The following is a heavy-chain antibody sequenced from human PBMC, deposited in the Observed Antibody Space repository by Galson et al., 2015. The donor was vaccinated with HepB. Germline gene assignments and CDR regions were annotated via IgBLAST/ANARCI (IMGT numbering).Heavy chain of an antibody. CDR2: IGGGGGGA. Sequence: SLRLSCAASGFMFTRYAISWVRQAPGKGLEWVSSIGGGGGGAYYADSVKGRLTITRDNSKNTVYLQMNSLRTDDTAVYYCAKVVILGVTPHYFDYWGHGTLVTVSS. V-gene: IGHV3-23*01. CDR1: GFMFTRYA. D-gene: IGHD2-21*02. CDR3: AKVVILGVTPHYFDY. J-gene: IGHJ4*01.